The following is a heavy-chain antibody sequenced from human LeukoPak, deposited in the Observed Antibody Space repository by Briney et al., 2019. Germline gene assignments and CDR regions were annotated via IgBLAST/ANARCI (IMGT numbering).Heavy chain of an antibody. CDR2: INQDGSEK. CDR1: GLTFRSYW. CDR3: ARKRDGRFFDY. J-gene: IGHJ4*02. D-gene: IGHD5-24*01. V-gene: IGHV3-7*01. Sequence: GGSLRLSCAVSGLTFRSYWMSWVRQAPGKGLEWVANINQDGSEKYFVDSVKGRFTISRDNAKNSLHLQMNTLRAEDTAVYYCARKRDGRFFDYWGQGTLVTVSS.